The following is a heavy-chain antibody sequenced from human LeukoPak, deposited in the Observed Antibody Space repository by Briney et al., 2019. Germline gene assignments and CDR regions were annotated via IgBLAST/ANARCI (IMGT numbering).Heavy chain of an antibody. CDR1: GYTFTSYY. J-gene: IGHJ6*03. D-gene: IGHD2-15*01. V-gene: IGHV1-46*01. CDR2: INPSGGST. CDR3: ARDRLYCSGGSCYSWDYYYYMDV. Sequence: ASVKVSCKASGYTFTSYYMHWVRQAPGQGLEWMGIINPSGGSTSYAQKFQGRVTMTRDTSTSTVYMELGSLRSEDTAVYYCARDRLYCSGGSCYSWDYYYYMDVWGKGTTVTVSS.